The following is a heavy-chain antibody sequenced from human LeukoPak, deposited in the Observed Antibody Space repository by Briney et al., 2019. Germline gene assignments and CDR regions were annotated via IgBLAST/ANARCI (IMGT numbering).Heavy chain of an antibody. Sequence: SETLSLTCTASGGSISSGGYYWSWIRQHPGKGLEWIGYIYYSGSTYYNPSLKSRIIISVDTSKNQFSLKLSSVSAADTAVYYCARDRDYGGRAFDIWGQGTMVTVSS. CDR3: ARDRDYGGRAFDI. J-gene: IGHJ3*02. D-gene: IGHD4-17*01. V-gene: IGHV4-31*03. CDR2: IYYSGST. CDR1: GGSISSGGYY.